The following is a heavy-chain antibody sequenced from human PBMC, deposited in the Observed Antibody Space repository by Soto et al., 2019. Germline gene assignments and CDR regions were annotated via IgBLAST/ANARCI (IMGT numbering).Heavy chain of an antibody. Sequence: EVQLVESGGGLVQPGGSLRLSCAASVFTFSSYWMHWVRQAPGKGLVWVSRINSDGSSTSYADSVKGRFTISRDNAKNTLYLQMNSLRAEDTAVYYCAREATEGYCSSTSCYSLYYYYYMDVWGKGTTVTVSS. CDR3: AREATEGYCSSTSCYSLYYYYYMDV. CDR1: VFTFSSYW. V-gene: IGHV3-74*01. CDR2: INSDGSST. D-gene: IGHD2-2*01. J-gene: IGHJ6*03.